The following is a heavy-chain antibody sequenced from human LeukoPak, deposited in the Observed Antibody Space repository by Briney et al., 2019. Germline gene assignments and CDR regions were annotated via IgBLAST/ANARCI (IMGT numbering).Heavy chain of an antibody. D-gene: IGHD2-15*01. V-gene: IGHV1-46*01. CDR1: GYTFTSYY. CDR3: ARDFISEIGYCSGGSCSRGAFDI. J-gene: IGHJ3*02. CDR2: INPSGGST. Sequence: APVKVSCKASGYTFTSYYMHWVRQAPGQGLEWMGIINPSGGSTSYAQKFQGRVTMTRDMSTSTVYMELSSLRSEDTAVYYCARDFISEIGYCSGGSCSRGAFDIWGQGTMVTVSS.